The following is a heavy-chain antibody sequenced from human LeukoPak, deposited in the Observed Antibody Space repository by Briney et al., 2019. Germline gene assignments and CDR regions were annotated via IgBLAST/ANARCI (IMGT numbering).Heavy chain of an antibody. Sequence: SQTLSLTCTVSGGSISSGGYYWSWIRQPPGKGLEWIGYIYHSGSTYYNPSLKSRVTISVDTSKNQFSLKLSSVTAADTAVYYCASGPGYCSGGSCYEVPLYYYYGMDVWGQGTTVTVSS. CDR2: IYHSGST. V-gene: IGHV4-30-2*01. CDR1: GGSISSGGYY. D-gene: IGHD2-15*01. CDR3: ASGPGYCSGGSCYEVPLYYYYGMDV. J-gene: IGHJ6*02.